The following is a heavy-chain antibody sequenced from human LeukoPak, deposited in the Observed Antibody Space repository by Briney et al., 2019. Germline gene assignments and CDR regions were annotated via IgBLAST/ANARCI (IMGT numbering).Heavy chain of an antibody. CDR1: GGSISNYY. CDR2: IYTSGSN. J-gene: IGHJ6*03. D-gene: IGHD5-18*01. V-gene: IGHV4-4*07. CDR3: ARQTGEWLHDSYTYYYYMDV. Sequence: SETLSLTCTVSGGSISNYYWSWIRQPAGKGLEWMGRIYTSGSNNYNPSLKSRVTMSVDTSKNQFSLKLSSVTAADTAVYYCARQTGEWLHDSYTYYYYMDVWGKGTTVTVSS.